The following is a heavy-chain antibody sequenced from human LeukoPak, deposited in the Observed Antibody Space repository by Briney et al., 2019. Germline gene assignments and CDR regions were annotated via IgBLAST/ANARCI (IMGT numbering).Heavy chain of an antibody. CDR3: ARGVTLIVVVIHDWYFDL. D-gene: IGHD3-22*01. CDR1: GDSLNNSNYF. CDR2: IYYSGST. V-gene: IGHV4-39*01. J-gene: IGHJ2*01. Sequence: SETLSLTCTVSGDSLNNSNYFWGWIRQPPGKGLEWIGSIYYSGSTSYNPSLKSRVTISVDTSKNQFSLKLSSVTAADTAVYYCARGVTLIVVVIHDWYFDLWGRGTVFTVSS.